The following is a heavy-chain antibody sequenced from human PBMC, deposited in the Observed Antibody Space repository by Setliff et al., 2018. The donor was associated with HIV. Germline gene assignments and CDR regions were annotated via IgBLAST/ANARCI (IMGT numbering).Heavy chain of an antibody. CDR1: GFTFSDHY. CDR3: ARGRLLWSGSYYYYYMDV. CDR2: SRNKVNSYTT. V-gene: IGHV3-72*01. D-gene: IGHD3-10*01. Sequence: HPGGSLRLSCAASGFTFSDHYMDWVRQAPGKGLEWVGRSRNKVNSYTTEFAASVKGRFTISRDDSKNSLYLQMNRLKTEDTAVYYCARGRLLWSGSYYYYYMDVWGKGTTVTVSS. J-gene: IGHJ6*03.